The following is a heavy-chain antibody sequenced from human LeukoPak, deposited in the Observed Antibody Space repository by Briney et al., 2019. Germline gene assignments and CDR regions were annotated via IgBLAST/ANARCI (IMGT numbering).Heavy chain of an antibody. CDR1: GGSFSGYY. CDR3: ASYLSYYYGSGSYPFDY. Sequence: PSETLSLTCAVYGGSFSGYYWSWIRQPPGKGLEWIGEINHSGSTNYNPSLKSRVTISVDTSKNQFSLKLSFVTAADTAVYYCASYLSYYYGSGSYPFDYWGQGTLVTVSS. D-gene: IGHD3-10*01. CDR2: INHSGST. V-gene: IGHV4-34*01. J-gene: IGHJ4*02.